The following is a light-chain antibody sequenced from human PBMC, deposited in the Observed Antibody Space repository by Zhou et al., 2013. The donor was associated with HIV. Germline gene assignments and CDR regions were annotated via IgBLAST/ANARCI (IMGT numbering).Light chain of an antibody. Sequence: EIVLTQSPGTLSLSPGERATLSCRASQSVGYELAWYQHKPGQAPRLLIYGASSRATGIPDRFSGSGSGTDFTLTISRLEPEDFAVYYCQQYGNSPMTFGQGTRLEIK. CDR2: GAS. CDR1: QSVGYE. CDR3: QQYGNSPMT. J-gene: IGKJ5*01. V-gene: IGKV3-20*01.